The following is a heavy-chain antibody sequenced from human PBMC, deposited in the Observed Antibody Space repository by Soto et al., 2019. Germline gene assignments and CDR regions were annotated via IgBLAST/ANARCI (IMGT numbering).Heavy chain of an antibody. D-gene: IGHD1-1*01. CDR2: ISGSGGST. CDR3: ATTERRAPEYFQH. CDR1: GFTFSSYA. Sequence: GGSLRLSCAASGFTFSSYAMSWVRQAPGKGLEWVSAISGSGGSTYYADSVKGRFTISRDNSKNTLYLQMNSLRAEDTAVYYCATTERRAPEYFQHWGQGTLVTVSS. J-gene: IGHJ1*01. V-gene: IGHV3-23*01.